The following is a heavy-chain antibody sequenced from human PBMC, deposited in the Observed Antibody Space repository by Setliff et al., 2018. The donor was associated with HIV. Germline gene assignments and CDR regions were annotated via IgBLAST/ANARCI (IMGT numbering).Heavy chain of an antibody. D-gene: IGHD6-13*01. Sequence: GPPVKVSCKASGYTFTSYGITWVRQAPGQGLEWMGWIGAHNGYTKYAHNLQGRVSMTTDTSTSTAYMELRSLRSDDTAVYYCARYGSSSWDNYYYMDVWGKGTTVTVSS. V-gene: IGHV1-18*01. CDR3: ARYGSSSWDNYYYMDV. CDR2: IGAHNGYT. J-gene: IGHJ6*03. CDR1: GYTFTSYG.